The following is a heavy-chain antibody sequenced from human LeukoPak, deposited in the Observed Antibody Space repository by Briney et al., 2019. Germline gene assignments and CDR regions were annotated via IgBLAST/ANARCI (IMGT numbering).Heavy chain of an antibody. CDR3: ARALPYIAAAGIGWFDP. CDR1: GGSISSSSYY. CDR2: IYYNGST. D-gene: IGHD6-13*01. J-gene: IGHJ5*02. V-gene: IGHV4-39*01. Sequence: SETLSLTCTVSGGSISSSSYYWGWIHQPPGKGLEWIGSIYYNGSTYYNPSLKSRVTISVDTSKNQFSLKLSSVTAADTAVYYCARALPYIAAAGIGWFDPWGQGTLVTVSA.